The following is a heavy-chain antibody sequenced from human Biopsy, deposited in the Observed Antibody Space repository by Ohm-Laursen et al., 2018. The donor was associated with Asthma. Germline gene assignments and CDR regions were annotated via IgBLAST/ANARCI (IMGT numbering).Heavy chain of an antibody. V-gene: IGHV1-69*05. J-gene: IGHJ3*02. Sequence: VASVKVSCKVSGGTFSSYAISWVRQAPGQGLEWMGGIIPIFGTANYTQKFQGRLTISRDTSASTAYMDLSSLRSEDTAVYYCARTYFDFLTGQVHDAFAMWGQGTMVTVSS. D-gene: IGHD3-9*01. CDR3: ARTYFDFLTGQVHDAFAM. CDR1: GGTFSSYA. CDR2: IIPIFGTA.